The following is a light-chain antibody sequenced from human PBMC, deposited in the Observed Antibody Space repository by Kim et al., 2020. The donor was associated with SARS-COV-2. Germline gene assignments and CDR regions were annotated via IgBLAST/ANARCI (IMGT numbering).Light chain of an antibody. V-gene: IGKV3-11*01. CDR1: QSINNY. Sequence: LSPGESATLSCRASQSINNYLIWYQQKPGQAPRPLIYDASKRATGIPARFSGSGSGTDFTLTISSLEPEDFAVYYCQQRSTWPQTFGQGTKLEIK. CDR2: DAS. J-gene: IGKJ2*01. CDR3: QQRSTWPQT.